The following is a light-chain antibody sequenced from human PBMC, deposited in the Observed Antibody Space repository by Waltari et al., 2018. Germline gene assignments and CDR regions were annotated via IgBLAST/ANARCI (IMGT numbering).Light chain of an antibody. CDR3: HQSDRIPQT. J-gene: IGKJ5*01. V-gene: IGKV6-21*01. Sequence: EIVLTQSPDFQSVTPTEKVTITCRASQSIGTKLHWYQQKPDQSPKLLIKYASQSFSGVPARFSGSGSGTEFTLTITSLEAEDAATYYCHQSDRIPQTFGQGTRLEIK. CDR2: YAS. CDR1: QSIGTK.